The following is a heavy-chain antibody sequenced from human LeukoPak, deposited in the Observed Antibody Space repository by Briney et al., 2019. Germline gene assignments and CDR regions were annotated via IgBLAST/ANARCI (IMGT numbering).Heavy chain of an antibody. D-gene: IGHD1-26*01. CDR2: IIPIFGTA. J-gene: IGHJ4*02. CDR1: GGTFSSYA. V-gene: IGHV1-69*05. CDR3: ARGDSVEWELLKFDY. Sequence: ASVKVSCKASGGTFSSYAISWVRQAPGQGLEWMGGIIPIFGTANYAQKFQGRVTITTDESTSTAYMELSSLRSEDTAVYYCARGDSVEWELLKFDYWGQGTLVTVSS.